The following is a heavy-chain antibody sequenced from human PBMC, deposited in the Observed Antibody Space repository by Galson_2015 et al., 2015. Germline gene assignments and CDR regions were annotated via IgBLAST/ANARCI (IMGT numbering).Heavy chain of an antibody. Sequence: SLRLSCAASGFTFSSYGMHWVRQAPGKGLEWVAVIWYDGSNKYYADSVKGRFTISRDNSKNTLYLQMNSLRAEDTAVYYCARDGGDSSGYQLDYWGQGTLVTVSS. J-gene: IGHJ4*02. CDR2: IWYDGSNK. V-gene: IGHV3-33*08. CDR3: ARDGGDSSGYQLDY. CDR1: GFTFSSYG. D-gene: IGHD3-22*01.